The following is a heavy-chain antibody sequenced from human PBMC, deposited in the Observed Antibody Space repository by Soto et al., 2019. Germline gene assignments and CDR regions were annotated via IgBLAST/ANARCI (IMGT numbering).Heavy chain of an antibody. Sequence: GESLKISCKGSGYSFTSYWIGWVRQMPGKGLEWMGIIYPGDSDTRYSPSFQGQVTISADKSISTAYLQWSSLKASDTAMYYCARPKVAATEAYYFDYWGQGTLVTVSS. J-gene: IGHJ4*02. CDR1: GYSFTSYW. CDR3: ARPKVAATEAYYFDY. V-gene: IGHV5-51*01. CDR2: IYPGDSDT. D-gene: IGHD2-15*01.